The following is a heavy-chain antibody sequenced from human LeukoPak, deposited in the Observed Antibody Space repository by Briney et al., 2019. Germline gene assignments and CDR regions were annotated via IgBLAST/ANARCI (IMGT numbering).Heavy chain of an antibody. CDR1: GGSISSGGYS. D-gene: IGHD5-24*01. Sequence: SQTLSLTCAVSGGSISSGGYSWSWIRQPPGKGLEWIGYIYHSGSTYYNPSLKSRVTISVDRSKNQFSLKLSSVTAADTAVYYCAREVRDGPYYFGYWGQGTLVTVSS. J-gene: IGHJ4*02. CDR2: IYHSGST. V-gene: IGHV4-30-2*01. CDR3: AREVRDGPYYFGY.